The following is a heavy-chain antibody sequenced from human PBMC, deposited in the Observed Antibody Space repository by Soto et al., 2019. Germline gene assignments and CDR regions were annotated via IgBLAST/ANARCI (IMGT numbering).Heavy chain of an antibody. V-gene: IGHV1-2*02. CDR1: GYTFTGYY. D-gene: IGHD2-2*01. CDR3: ARTVVQPRAITTDLDP. Sequence: QVQLVQSGAEVKKPGASVKVSCKASGYTFTGYYMHWVRQAPGQGLEWMGWINPNSGGTNYAQKFQGRVTMTRDTSISTAYMELSRLRSDDTAVYYRARTVVQPRAITTDLDPWGQGTLVTVSS. CDR2: INPNSGGT. J-gene: IGHJ5*02.